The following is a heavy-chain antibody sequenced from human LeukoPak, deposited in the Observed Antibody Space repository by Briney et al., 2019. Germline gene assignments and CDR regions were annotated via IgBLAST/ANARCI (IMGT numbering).Heavy chain of an antibody. Sequence: PGGSLRLSCAASGFTFDDYAMHWVRQAPGKGLEWVSGISWNSGSIGYADSVKGRFTISRDNAKNSLYLQMNSLRAEDTAVYYCASVSGYSYGYHYWGQGTLVTVSS. CDR2: ISWNSGSI. V-gene: IGHV3-9*01. CDR3: ASVSGYSYGYHY. CDR1: GFTFDDYA. J-gene: IGHJ4*02. D-gene: IGHD5-18*01.